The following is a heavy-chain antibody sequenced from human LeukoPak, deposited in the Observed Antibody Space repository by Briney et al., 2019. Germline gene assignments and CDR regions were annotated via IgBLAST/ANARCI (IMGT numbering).Heavy chain of an antibody. CDR2: IYPGDSDT. V-gene: IGHV5-51*01. CDR1: GYSFTSYW. J-gene: IGHJ6*02. CDR3: ARPARGYYYYGMDV. D-gene: IGHD5-18*01. Sequence: GASLNISCKGSGYSFTSYWIGWVRPLPGKGLGWMGIIYPGDSDTRYSPSLQGQVTISADKSISTAYLQWSSLKASDTAMYYCARPARGYYYYGMDVWGQGTTVTVSS.